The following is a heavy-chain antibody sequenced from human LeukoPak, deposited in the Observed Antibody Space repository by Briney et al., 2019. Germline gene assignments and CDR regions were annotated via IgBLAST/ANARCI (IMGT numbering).Heavy chain of an antibody. D-gene: IGHD3-10*01. J-gene: IGHJ6*02. Sequence: GGSLRLSCAASGFTFSNYWMYWVRQAPGKGLVWVSRINTDGSSTDYADSVKGRFTISRDNSKNTLYLQMNSLRAEDRAVYYCAKNPTRRNYYYGMAVWGQGTTVTVS. CDR1: GFTFSNYW. V-gene: IGHV3-74*01. CDR2: INTDGSST. CDR3: AKNPTRRNYYYGMAV.